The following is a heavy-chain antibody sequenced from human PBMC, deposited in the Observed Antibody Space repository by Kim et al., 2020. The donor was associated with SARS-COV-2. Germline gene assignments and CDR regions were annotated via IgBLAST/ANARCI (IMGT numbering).Heavy chain of an antibody. Sequence: GGSLRLSCTASGFTFGSFWMSWVRQAPGKGLQWVANIKEDGSEKYYMDSVKGRITVSRDNAKNSLYLQMHSLRVEDTAVYYCAREGRRDDGGTGLDPWGPGAPVTVSS. J-gene: IGHJ5*02. CDR2: IKEDGSEK. D-gene: IGHD1-1*01. CDR1: GFTFGSFW. CDR3: AREGRRDDGGTGLDP. V-gene: IGHV3-7*01.